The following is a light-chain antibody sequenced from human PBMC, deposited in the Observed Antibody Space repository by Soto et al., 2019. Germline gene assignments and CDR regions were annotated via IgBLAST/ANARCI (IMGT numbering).Light chain of an antibody. V-gene: IGKV3-20*01. CDR3: QHYGSSPET. Sequence: EIVLMQSPGTLSLSPGERATLSCRASQSVSSNYLAWYQQKPGQAPRLLIYGASSRATGIPDRFSGSGSGTDFTLTISRLEPEDFAVYYCQHYGSSPETFGQGTKVEIK. CDR2: GAS. J-gene: IGKJ1*01. CDR1: QSVSSNY.